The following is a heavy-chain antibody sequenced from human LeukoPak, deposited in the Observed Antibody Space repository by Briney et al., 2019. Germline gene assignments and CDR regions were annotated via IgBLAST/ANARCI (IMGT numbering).Heavy chain of an antibody. CDR3: ARGQYYDVLTGNYKNWFDP. Sequence: SETLSLTCVVYGGSFSGHYWSWIRQPPGMQLEWIGEINYSGSTNYNPSLKSRVTISGDTSKNQFSLKLSSVTAADTAVYYCARGQYYDVLTGNYKNWFDPWGQGTLVTVSS. V-gene: IGHV4-34*01. J-gene: IGHJ5*02. CDR1: GGSFSGHY. CDR2: INYSGST. D-gene: IGHD3-9*01.